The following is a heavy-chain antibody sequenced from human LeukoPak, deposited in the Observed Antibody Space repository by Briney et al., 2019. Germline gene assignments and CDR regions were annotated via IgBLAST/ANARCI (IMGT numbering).Heavy chain of an antibody. CDR1: GFTFSSYD. CDR3: ARRNPYSSGWYAFDY. D-gene: IGHD6-19*01. CDR2: IGTAGDT. Sequence: GGSLRLSCAASGFTFSSYDMHWVRQATGKGLEWVSAIGTAGDTYYPGSVKGRFTISRENAKNSLYLQMNSLRAEDTAVYYCARRNPYSSGWYAFDYWGQGTLVTVSS. J-gene: IGHJ4*02. V-gene: IGHV3-13*01.